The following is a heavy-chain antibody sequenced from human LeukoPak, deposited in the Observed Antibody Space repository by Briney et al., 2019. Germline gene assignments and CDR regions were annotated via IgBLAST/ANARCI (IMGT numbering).Heavy chain of an antibody. Sequence: GRSLRLSCAGSGFTSDDCAMHWVRQAPGKGLEWVSGISWNSGSIGYADSVKGRFTISRDNARRSLFLQMDSLRAEDTAFYYCAKAKRNSDYLFDYWGQETLVAVSS. CDR2: ISWNSGSI. CDR3: AKAKRNSDYLFDY. V-gene: IGHV3-9*02. CDR1: GFTSDDCA. D-gene: IGHD5-12*01. J-gene: IGHJ4*02.